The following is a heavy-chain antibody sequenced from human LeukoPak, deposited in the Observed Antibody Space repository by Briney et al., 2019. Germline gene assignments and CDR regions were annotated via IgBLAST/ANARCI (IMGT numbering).Heavy chain of an antibody. CDR3: ARDRIAAAGTGVQH. D-gene: IGHD6-13*01. CDR1: GGSISYGGYS. Sequence: SETLSLTCAVSGGSISYGGYSWNWIRQPPGKGLEWIGYIYYSGSTNYNPSLKSRVTISVVTSKNQFSLKLSSVTAADTAVYYCARDRIAAAGTGVQHWGQGTLVTVSS. J-gene: IGHJ1*01. V-gene: IGHV4-61*08. CDR2: IYYSGST.